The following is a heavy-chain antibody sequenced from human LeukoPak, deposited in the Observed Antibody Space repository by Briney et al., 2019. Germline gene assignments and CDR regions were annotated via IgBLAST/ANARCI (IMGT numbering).Heavy chain of an antibody. D-gene: IGHD3-22*01. CDR2: IYYRGST. CDR1: GGSISSSTYY. CDR3: ARHYDSSALSGDFDY. Sequence: SETLSLTCTVSGGSISSSTYYWGWIRQPPGTGLEWIGSIYYRGSTYYNPSLKSRVTISVDTSQNQFSLKLSSVTAADTAVYYCARHYDSSALSGDFDYWGQGTLVTVSS. V-gene: IGHV4-39*01. J-gene: IGHJ4*02.